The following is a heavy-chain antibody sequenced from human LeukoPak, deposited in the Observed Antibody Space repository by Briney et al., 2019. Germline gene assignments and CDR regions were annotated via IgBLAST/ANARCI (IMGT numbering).Heavy chain of an antibody. Sequence: GESLKISCKGPGYSFTSYWIGWVRQMPGKVLEWMGIIYPGDSESRYSPSFEGQVSISADKSISTAYLQWSSLKASDGAMYYCARNFVETVVVRAGIDYWGQGTLVTVSS. CDR1: GYSFTSYW. J-gene: IGHJ4*02. CDR3: ARNFVETVVVRAGIDY. CDR2: IYPGDSES. V-gene: IGHV5-51*01. D-gene: IGHD2-2*01.